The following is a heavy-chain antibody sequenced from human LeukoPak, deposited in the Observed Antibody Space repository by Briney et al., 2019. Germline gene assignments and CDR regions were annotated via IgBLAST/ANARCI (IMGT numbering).Heavy chain of an antibody. Sequence: GGSLRLSCAASGFTFSSYGMHWVRQAPGKGLEWVAVIWYDGSNKYYADSVEGRFTISRDNSKNTLYLQMNSLRAEDTAVYYCARGGYYDSSGYPLFDYWGQGTLVTVSS. D-gene: IGHD3-22*01. CDR1: GFTFSSYG. J-gene: IGHJ4*02. CDR2: IWYDGSNK. CDR3: ARGGYYDSSGYPLFDY. V-gene: IGHV3-33*01.